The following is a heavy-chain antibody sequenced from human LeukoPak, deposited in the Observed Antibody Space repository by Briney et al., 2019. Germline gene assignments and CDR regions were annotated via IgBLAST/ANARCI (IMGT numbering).Heavy chain of an antibody. CDR2: IYHSGRT. V-gene: IGHV4-38-2*02. Sequence: SETLSLTCTVSGYSISSGYYWGWIRQPPGKGLEWIGSIYHSGRTYYNPSLKSRVTISVDTSKNQFSLKLSSVTAADTAVYYCARTRYYYNSRSYGAPYYFDYWGQGTLVTVSS. J-gene: IGHJ4*02. D-gene: IGHD3-10*01. CDR3: ARTRYYYNSRSYGAPYYFDY. CDR1: GYSISSGYY.